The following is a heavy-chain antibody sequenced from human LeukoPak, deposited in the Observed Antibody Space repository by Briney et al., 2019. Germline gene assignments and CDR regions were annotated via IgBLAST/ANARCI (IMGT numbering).Heavy chain of an antibody. J-gene: IGHJ4*02. D-gene: IGHD1-14*01. CDR2: INRSGGT. CDR3: ASNRIFDY. CDR1: GGSFSGYH. V-gene: IGHV4-34*01. Sequence: SETLSLTCAVYGGSFSGYHWSWVRQPPGKGLEWVGEINRSGGTNYTPSLKGRVTISVDPSKNQFSLKLSSATDVDTAEYYCASNRIFDYWGQGTLVTVSS.